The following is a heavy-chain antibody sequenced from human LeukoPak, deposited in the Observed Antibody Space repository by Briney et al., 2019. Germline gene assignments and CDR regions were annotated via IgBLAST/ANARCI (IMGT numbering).Heavy chain of an antibody. CDR3: ARKAYGLDV. Sequence: GGSLRLSCAPSGFTFSSYWMSWVRQAPGKGLEWVANIKQDGSEKYYVDSVKGRFTISRDNGKNSLYLQMNSQRAKDTAVYYCARKAYGLDVWGKGTTVTVSS. CDR2: IKQDGSEK. V-gene: IGHV3-7*03. J-gene: IGHJ6*04. CDR1: GFTFSSYW.